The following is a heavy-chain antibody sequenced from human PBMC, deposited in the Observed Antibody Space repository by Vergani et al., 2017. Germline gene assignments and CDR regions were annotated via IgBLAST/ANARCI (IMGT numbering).Heavy chain of an antibody. V-gene: IGHV3-21*01. CDR3: ARDPRYCSGGSCYYIAGRDYYYGMDV. CDR2: ISSSSSYI. Sequence: EVQLVESGGGLVKPGGSLRLSCAASGFTFSSYSMNWVRQAPGKGLEWVSSISSSSSYIYYADSVKGRFTISRDNAKNSLYLQMNSLRAEDTAVYYCARDPRYCSGGSCYYIAGRDYYYGMDVGGQGTTVTVSS. D-gene: IGHD2-15*01. J-gene: IGHJ6*02. CDR1: GFTFSSYS.